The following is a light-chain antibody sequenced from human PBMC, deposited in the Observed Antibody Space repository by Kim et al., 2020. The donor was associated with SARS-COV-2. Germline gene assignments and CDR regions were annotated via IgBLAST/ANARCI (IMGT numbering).Light chain of an antibody. CDR1: QNIDNF. J-gene: IGKJ4*01. CDR2: DAS. Sequence: DIQMTQSPSSLSASVGDRVTISCQASQNIDNFLNWYQQKPGKAPKLLIYDASNLEIGVPSRFSGSGSGTDFTLTISSLQPEDIATYYCQQYDNLLALTFGGGTKVDIK. CDR3: QQYDNLLALT. V-gene: IGKV1-33*01.